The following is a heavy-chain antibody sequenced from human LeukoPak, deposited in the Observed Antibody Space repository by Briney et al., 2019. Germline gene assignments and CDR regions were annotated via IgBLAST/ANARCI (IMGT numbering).Heavy chain of an antibody. V-gene: IGHV2-5*01. CDR1: GFSLSTSGVG. CDR2: IYWNDDK. CDR3: AHRLVGAQVDY. Sequence: ESGPTLVKPTQTLTLTCTFSGFSLSTSGVGVGWIRQPPGKALEWLALIYWNDDKRYSPSLKSRLTITKDTSKNQVFLTMTNMDPVDTATYYCAHRLVGAQVDYWGQGTLVTVSS. J-gene: IGHJ4*02. D-gene: IGHD1-26*01.